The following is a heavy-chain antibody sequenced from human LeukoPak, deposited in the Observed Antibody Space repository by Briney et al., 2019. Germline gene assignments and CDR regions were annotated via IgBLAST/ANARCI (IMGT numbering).Heavy chain of an antibody. CDR1: GFTFSSYS. J-gene: IGHJ1*01. V-gene: IGHV3-48*04. D-gene: IGHD3-3*01. CDR2: ISSDGATT. Sequence: PGGSLRLSCAASGFTFSSYSMTWVRQAPGEGLQWVSYISSDGATTYYADSVKGRFSISRDNAKNSLFLQINSLRAEDTAVYYCAGSTPWSGIFQYWGQGTLVTVSS. CDR3: AGSTPWSGIFQY.